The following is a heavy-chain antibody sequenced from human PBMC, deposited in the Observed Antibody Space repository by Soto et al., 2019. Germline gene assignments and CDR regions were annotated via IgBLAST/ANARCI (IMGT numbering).Heavy chain of an antibody. CDR3: ARYSSNWFQTEGMDV. D-gene: IGHD6-13*01. J-gene: IGHJ6*02. CDR1: GGSISSYR. V-gene: IGHV4-4*07. Sequence: PSETLSLTCTVSGGSISSYRWSWIRQPAGKGLEWIGRLNTYGNTNYNPSLKSRVTMSVDTSKKQFSLKLTSVTAADTAVYYCARYSSNWFQTEGMDVWGQGTTVTVSS. CDR2: LNTYGNT.